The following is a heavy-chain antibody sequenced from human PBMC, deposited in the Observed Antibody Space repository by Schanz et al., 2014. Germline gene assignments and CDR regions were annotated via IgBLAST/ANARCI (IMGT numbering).Heavy chain of an antibody. V-gene: IGHV4-61*02. CDR3: ARDTTWRLDL. CDR1: GGSIRSGTYY. J-gene: IGHJ2*01. Sequence: QVQLQESGPGLLKPSQTLSLTCTVSGGSIRSGTYYWSWIRQPAGKALEWVGRVFPNGITNYNPSRKRRFTISLDTSKNHFSLRLTSLAAADTAVYYCARDTTWRLDLWGRGTLVTVSS. CDR2: VFPNGIT. D-gene: IGHD1-1*01.